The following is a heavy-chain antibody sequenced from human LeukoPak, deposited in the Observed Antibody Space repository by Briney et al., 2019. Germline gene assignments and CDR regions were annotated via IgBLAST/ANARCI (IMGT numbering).Heavy chain of an antibody. D-gene: IGHD6-6*01. V-gene: IGHV4-61*02. CDR1: GGSISSGSYY. CDR2: IYTSGST. Sequence: SQTLSLTXTVSGGSISSGSYYWSWIRQPAGKGLEWIGRIYTSGSTNYNPSLKSRVTISVDTSKNQFSLGLTSVTAADTAVYFYARDYSTPSYYYYYVDVWGKGTTVTVSS. J-gene: IGHJ6*03. CDR3: ARDYSTPSYYYYYVDV.